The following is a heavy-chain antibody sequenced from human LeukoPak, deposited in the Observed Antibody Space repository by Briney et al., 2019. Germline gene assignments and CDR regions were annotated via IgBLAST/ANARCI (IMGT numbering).Heavy chain of an antibody. J-gene: IGHJ4*02. V-gene: IGHV4-39*01. Sequence: PSETLSLTCTVSGGSINSPTYYWGRIRQPPGKGLEWIGSIHYSGSTYYNPSLKGRVTISADTAKNQFSLQLSSVTAADTAVYYCAKNHCSGGTCYFDYWGQGTRVTVSS. CDR2: IHYSGST. CDR1: GGSINSPTYY. D-gene: IGHD2-15*01. CDR3: AKNHCSGGTCYFDY.